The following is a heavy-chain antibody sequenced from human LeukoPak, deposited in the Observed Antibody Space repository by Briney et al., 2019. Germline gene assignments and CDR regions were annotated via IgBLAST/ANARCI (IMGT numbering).Heavy chain of an antibody. CDR1: GGSISSSSYY. CDR2: IYYSGST. D-gene: IGHD7-27*01. J-gene: IGHJ4*02. V-gene: IGHV4-39*07. CDR3: ARDSVLGQIDY. Sequence: PSETLSLTCTVSGGSISSSSYYWGWIRQPPGKGLEWIGSIYYSGSTYYNPSLKSRVTISVDTSKNQFSLKLSSVTAADTAVYYCARDSVLGQIDYWGQGTLVTVSS.